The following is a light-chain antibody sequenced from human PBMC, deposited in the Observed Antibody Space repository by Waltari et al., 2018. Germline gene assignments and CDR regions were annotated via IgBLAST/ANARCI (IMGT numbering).Light chain of an antibody. CDR2: TND. Sequence: QSVLTQPPSASGTPLQRDTTPCSGSTSDTEVNVVTCYQHLPGSAPKLLIYTNDQRPSGVPDRFSGAKSGTSASLAISGLQSDDEGHYYCATWDDRLNGWVFGGGTKLTVL. CDR3: ATWDDRLNGWV. V-gene: IGLV1-44*01. J-gene: IGLJ3*02. CDR1: TSDTEVNV.